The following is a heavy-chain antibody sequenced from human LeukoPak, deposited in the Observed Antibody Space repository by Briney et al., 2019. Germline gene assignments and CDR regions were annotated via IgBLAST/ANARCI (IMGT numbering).Heavy chain of an antibody. CDR2: IYYSGST. Sequence: TSETLSLTCTVSGGSISSSNYYWGWIRQPPGKGLERIGSIYYSGSTYYNPSLKSRVTISVDTSKNQFSLKLSSVTAADTAVFYCARQIAVAGEWAFDIWGQGTMVTVSS. V-gene: IGHV4-39*01. CDR3: ARQIAVAGEWAFDI. CDR1: GGSISSSNYY. D-gene: IGHD6-19*01. J-gene: IGHJ3*02.